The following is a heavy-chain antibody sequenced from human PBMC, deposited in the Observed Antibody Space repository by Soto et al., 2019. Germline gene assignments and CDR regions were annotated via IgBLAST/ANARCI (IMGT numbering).Heavy chain of an antibody. V-gene: IGHV4-59*08. CDR3: TRQGFGEVHGLVDV. J-gene: IGHJ6*02. CDR2: INSNGYS. D-gene: IGHD3-10*01. CDR1: GGSITYY. Sequence: PAETLSLTGTVSGGSITYYCSWMGLSPGKGLEWIGYINSNGYSSYNPSLKSRVTLSVDTSKNQFSLKLSSVTAADAAVYYCTRQGFGEVHGLVDVWGQGTTVTVS.